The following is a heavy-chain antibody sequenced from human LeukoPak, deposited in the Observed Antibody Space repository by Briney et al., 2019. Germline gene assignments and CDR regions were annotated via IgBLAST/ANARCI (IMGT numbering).Heavy chain of an antibody. J-gene: IGHJ6*02. V-gene: IGHV3-21*01. Sequence: GGSLRLSCAASGFTFSSYSMNWVRQAPGKGLEWVSSISSSSSYIYYADSVKGRFTISRDNAKNSLYLQMNSLRAEDTAVYYCARRPERGQQLEYYYYGMDVWGQGTTVTVSS. CDR3: ARRPERGQQLEYYYYGMDV. CDR2: ISSSSSYI. CDR1: GFTFSSYS. D-gene: IGHD6-13*01.